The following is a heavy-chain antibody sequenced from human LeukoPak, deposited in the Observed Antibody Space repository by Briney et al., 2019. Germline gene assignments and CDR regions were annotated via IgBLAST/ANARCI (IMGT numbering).Heavy chain of an antibody. CDR3: QRSDYYSYMDV. CDR2: ISSNSSTI. CDR1: GFPFRRYR. J-gene: IGHJ6*03. Sequence: AGGPQRLLCAASGFPFRRYRMNGAREAPGKGLEWVSYISSNSSTIYYADSVTGRFSISRDNAKNSLYLQMNSLRAEHTAVYYRQRSDYYSYMDVWRKGTTVTVSS. V-gene: IGHV3-48*04.